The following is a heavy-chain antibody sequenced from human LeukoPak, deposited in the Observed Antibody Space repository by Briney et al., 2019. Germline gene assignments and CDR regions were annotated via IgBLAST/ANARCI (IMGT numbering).Heavy chain of an antibody. J-gene: IGHJ4*02. CDR2: ISGSGGST. D-gene: IGHD6-13*01. CDR1: GFTFSSYW. Sequence: GGSLRLSCAASGFTFSSYWMHWVRQAPGKGLEWVSAISGSGGSTYYADSVKGRFTVSRDNAKNSLYLQMNSLRAEDTAVYYCARAAAAAGTRPWDYWGQGTLVTVSS. CDR3: ARAAAAAGTRPWDY. V-gene: IGHV3-21*01.